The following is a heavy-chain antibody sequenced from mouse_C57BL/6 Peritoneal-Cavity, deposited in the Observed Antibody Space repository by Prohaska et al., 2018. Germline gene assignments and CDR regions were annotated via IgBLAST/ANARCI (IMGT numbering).Heavy chain of an antibody. J-gene: IGHJ4*01. D-gene: IGHD3-2*02. CDR2: INPNNGGT. CDR1: GYTFTDYY. CDR3: ARCHSSGYLLYYYAMDY. Sequence: SVKISCKASGYTFTDYYMNWVKQSHGKSLEWIGDINPNNGGTSYNQKFKGKATLTVDKSSSTAYMELRSRTSEDSAVYYCARCHSSGYLLYYYAMDYWGQGTSVTVSS. V-gene: IGHV1-26*01.